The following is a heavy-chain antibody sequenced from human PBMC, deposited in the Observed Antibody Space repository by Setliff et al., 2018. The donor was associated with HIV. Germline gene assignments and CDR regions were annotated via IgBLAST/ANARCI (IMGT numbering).Heavy chain of an antibody. CDR2: VFYSGST. CDR3: ARDVGEQLDV. Sequence: KPSETLSLTCTVSGGSISTYYWSWIRQPPGKGLEWIGNVFYSGSTYYNPSLKSRVSMSIDTSRNQFSLKLTPVTAADTAVYYCARDVGEQLDVWGKGTTVTVSS. CDR1: GGSISTYY. V-gene: IGHV4-59*04. J-gene: IGHJ6*04.